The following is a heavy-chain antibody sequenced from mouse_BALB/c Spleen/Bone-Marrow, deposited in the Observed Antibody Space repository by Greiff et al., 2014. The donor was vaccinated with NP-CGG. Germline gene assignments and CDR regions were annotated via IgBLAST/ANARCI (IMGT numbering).Heavy chain of an antibody. Sequence: DLVKPGASVKLSCKASGYTFTSYWINWIKQRPGQGLEWIGRIAPGSGSTYYNEMFKGKATLTVDTSSSTAYIQLSSLSSEDSAVYFCARVPFYYGSSFYYFDYWGQGTTLTVSS. J-gene: IGHJ2*01. CDR1: GYTFTSYW. V-gene: IGHV1S41*01. CDR3: ARVPFYYGSSFYYFDY. D-gene: IGHD1-1*01. CDR2: IAPGSGST.